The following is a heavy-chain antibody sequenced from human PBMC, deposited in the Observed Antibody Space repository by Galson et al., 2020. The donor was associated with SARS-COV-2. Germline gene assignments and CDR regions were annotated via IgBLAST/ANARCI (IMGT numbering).Heavy chain of an antibody. CDR1: GFTFSSYW. CDR3: ARDLGLVTTCYFDY. J-gene: IGHJ4*02. V-gene: IGHV3-7*01. D-gene: IGHD4-17*01. CDR2: INQDGSDK. Sequence: GGSLRLSCAASGFTFSSYWMRWVRQAPGKGLEWVASINQDGSDKNYVDSVKGRFTISRDNAKNSLYLQMNSLRAEDTAVYYCARDLGLVTTCYFDYWGQGNLVSVSS.